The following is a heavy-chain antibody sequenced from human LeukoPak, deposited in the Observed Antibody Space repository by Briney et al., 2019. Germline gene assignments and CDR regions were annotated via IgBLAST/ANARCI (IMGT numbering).Heavy chain of an antibody. CDR1: GYTFTGYY. J-gene: IGHJ5*02. CDR2: INPNSGGT. D-gene: IGHD3-10*01. Sequence: ASVKVSCKASGYTFTGYYMHWVRQAPGQGLEWMGWINPNSGGTNYAQKFQGRVTMTRDTSISTAYMELSRLRSDDTAEYYCAISPYGSGSYYNWFDPWGQGTLVTVSS. CDR3: AISPYGSGSYYNWFDP. V-gene: IGHV1-2*02.